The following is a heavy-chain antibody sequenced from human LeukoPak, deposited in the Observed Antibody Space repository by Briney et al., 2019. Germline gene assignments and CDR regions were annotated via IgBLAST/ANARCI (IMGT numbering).Heavy chain of an antibody. J-gene: IGHJ6*03. CDR3: ARARFLEWLDEYYYYYYYMDV. V-gene: IGHV4-39*07. Sequence: SETLSLTCTVSGGSISSSSYYWGWIRQPPGKGLEWIGSIYYSGSTYYNPSLKSRVTISVDTSKNQFSLKLSSVTAADTAVYYCARARFLEWLDEYYYYYYYMDVWGKGTTVTVSS. D-gene: IGHD3-3*01. CDR1: GGSISSSSYY. CDR2: IYYSGST.